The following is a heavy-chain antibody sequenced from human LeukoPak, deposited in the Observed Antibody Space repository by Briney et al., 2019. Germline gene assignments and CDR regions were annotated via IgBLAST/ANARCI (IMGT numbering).Heavy chain of an antibody. CDR3: ARENSGSYSSHDY. CDR1: GFTFSCCN. CDR2: ISTSSATI. V-gene: IGHV3-48*04. J-gene: IGHJ4*02. D-gene: IGHD1-26*01. Sequence: GGSLRLSCAASGFTFSCCNFNWVRQAPGKGLEWVSYISTSSATIYYADSVKGRFTISRDNAKSSLYLQMNSLRAEDTAVYYCARENSGSYSSHDYWGQGTLVTVSS.